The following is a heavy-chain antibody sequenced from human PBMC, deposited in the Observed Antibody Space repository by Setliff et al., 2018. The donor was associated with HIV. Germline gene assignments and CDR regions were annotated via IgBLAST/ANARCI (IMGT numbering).Heavy chain of an antibody. CDR1: GGSISSGSHY. J-gene: IGHJ4*02. CDR3: AGGLHYGLGKFGY. CDR2: VYITGMT. V-gene: IGHV4-61*02. D-gene: IGHD3-10*01. Sequence: SETLSLTCTVSGGSISSGSHYWSWIRQPAGKGLEWIGRVYITGMTNYNPSLKSRVTISVDTSKNQFSLKLSSVTAADTAVYYCAGGLHYGLGKFGYWGQGTLVTVSS.